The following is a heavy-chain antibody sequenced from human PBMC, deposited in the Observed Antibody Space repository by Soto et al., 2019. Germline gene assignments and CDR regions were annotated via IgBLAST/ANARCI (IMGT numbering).Heavy chain of an antibody. Sequence: GGSLRLSCAASGFTFSTYGMHWGRQAPGKGLERVAVISNDGNDKYHADSVKGRFTISRDNSKNTLYLQMNSLRAEDTAVYYCAKDSGRGSADYYFDYWGQGTLVTVSS. J-gene: IGHJ4*02. CDR3: AKDSGRGSADYYFDY. CDR2: ISNDGNDK. D-gene: IGHD3-10*01. CDR1: GFTFSTYG. V-gene: IGHV3-30*18.